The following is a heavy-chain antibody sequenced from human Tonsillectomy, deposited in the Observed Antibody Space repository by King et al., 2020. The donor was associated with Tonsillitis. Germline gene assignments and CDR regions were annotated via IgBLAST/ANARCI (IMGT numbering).Heavy chain of an antibody. V-gene: IGHV3-23*04. CDR1: GFTFSSYA. J-gene: IGHJ6*02. Sequence: QLVESGGGLVQPGGSLRLSCAASGFTFSSYAMSWVRQAPGKGLEWVSAISGSGGSTYYADSVKGRFTISRDNSKNTLYLQMNSLRAEDTAVYYCAKDMYSSGYSRHYGMDVWGQGTTVTVSS. CDR3: AKDMYSSGYSRHYGMDV. D-gene: IGHD3-22*01. CDR2: ISGSGGST.